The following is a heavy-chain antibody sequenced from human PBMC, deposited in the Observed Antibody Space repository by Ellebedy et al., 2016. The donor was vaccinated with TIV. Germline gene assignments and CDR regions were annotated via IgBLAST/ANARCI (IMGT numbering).Heavy chain of an antibody. V-gene: IGHV3-74*01. Sequence: GESLKIFCTVSGITFSNRWMHWARQVPGKGLVWVSIIFSDGGNPNYADSVRGRFTISRDNAKNTLFLQMDSLRAEDTGVYYCISASYGSGSSLEYWGQGTLVTVSS. CDR3: ISASYGSGSSLEY. CDR2: IFSDGGNP. D-gene: IGHD3-10*01. CDR1: GITFSNRW. J-gene: IGHJ4*02.